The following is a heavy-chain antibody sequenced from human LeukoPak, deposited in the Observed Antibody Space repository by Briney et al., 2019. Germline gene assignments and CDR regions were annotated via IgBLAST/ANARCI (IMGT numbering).Heavy chain of an antibody. Sequence: SETPSLTCTVSGGSISSSSYYWGWIRQPPGKGLEWIGSIYYSGSTYYNPSLKSRVTISVDTSKNQFSLKLSSVTAADTAVYYCARGGKQQLDFGYWGQGTLVTVSS. D-gene: IGHD6-13*01. V-gene: IGHV4-39*07. CDR1: GGSISSSSYY. CDR2: IYYSGST. J-gene: IGHJ4*02. CDR3: ARGGKQQLDFGY.